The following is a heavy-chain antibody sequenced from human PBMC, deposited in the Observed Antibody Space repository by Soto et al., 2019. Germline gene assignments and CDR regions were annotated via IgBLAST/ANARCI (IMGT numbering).Heavy chain of an antibody. CDR3: AKDPMYYYGSGSYAFDY. J-gene: IGHJ4*02. CDR2: MSGSGSRK. D-gene: IGHD3-10*01. Sequence: GGSLRLSCAASGFTFAHYAMHWVRHSPGKGLEWVAVMSGSGSRKYYADSMKGRFTISRDNSKNTLYLQMNSLRAEDTAVYYCAKDPMYYYGSGSYAFDYWGQGTLVTVSS. CDR1: GFTFAHYA. V-gene: IGHV3-23*01.